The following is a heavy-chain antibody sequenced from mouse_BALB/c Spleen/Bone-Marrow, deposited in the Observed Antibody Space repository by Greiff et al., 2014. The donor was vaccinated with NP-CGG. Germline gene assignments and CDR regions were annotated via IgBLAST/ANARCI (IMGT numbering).Heavy chain of an antibody. CDR2: IDPSDSET. CDR1: GYSFTGYW. D-gene: IGHD4-1*01. CDR3: ARVWDEGSYAMDY. V-gene: IGHV1-74*04. J-gene: IGHJ4*01. Sequence: VQLQESGPQLVRPGASVKISCKASGYSFTGYWMHWVKQRPGQGLEWIGMIDPSDSETRLNQKFKDKATLTVDKSSSTAYMQLSSPTSEDSAVYYCARVWDEGSYAMDYWGQGTSVTVSS.